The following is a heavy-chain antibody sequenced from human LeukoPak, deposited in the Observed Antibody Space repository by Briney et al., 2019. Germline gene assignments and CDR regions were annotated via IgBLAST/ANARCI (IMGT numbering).Heavy chain of an antibody. CDR3: ASSPTYCGGDCYWDY. CDR1: GYTFSSYG. D-gene: IGHD2-21*02. Sequence: ASVKVSCKASGYTFSSYGVSWVRQAPGQGLEWMGWISAYNGNTNYAQKFQGRVAMTTDTSTRTAYMELSSLRSEDTAVYYCASSPTYCGGDCYWDYRGQGTLVTVSS. V-gene: IGHV1-18*01. J-gene: IGHJ4*02. CDR2: ISAYNGNT.